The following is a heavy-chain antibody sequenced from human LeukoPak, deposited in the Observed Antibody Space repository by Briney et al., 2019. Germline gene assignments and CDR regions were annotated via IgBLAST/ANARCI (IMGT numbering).Heavy chain of an antibody. CDR1: GFTFSSYA. V-gene: IGHV3-23*01. J-gene: IGHJ5*02. Sequence: GGSLRLSCAASGFTFSSYAMSWVRQAPGKGLEWVSAISGSGGSTYYADSVKGRFTIPRDNSKNTLYLQMNSLRAEDTAVYYCASGSYRLNWFDPWGQGTLVTVSS. CDR3: ASGSYRLNWFDP. CDR2: ISGSGGST. D-gene: IGHD1-26*01.